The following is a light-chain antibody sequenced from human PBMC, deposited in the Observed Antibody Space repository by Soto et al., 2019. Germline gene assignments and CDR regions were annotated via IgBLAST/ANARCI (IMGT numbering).Light chain of an antibody. Sequence: QSVLTQPPSASGSPGQSVTISCTGSGSDIGGYNFVSWYQQHRGKAPKLMIYEVNKRPSGVPDRFSGSKSGNTASLTVSGLHAEDEADYYCSSYAGSSNVFGTGTKVTVL. V-gene: IGLV2-8*01. CDR3: SSYAGSSNV. CDR2: EVN. CDR1: GSDIGGYNF. J-gene: IGLJ1*01.